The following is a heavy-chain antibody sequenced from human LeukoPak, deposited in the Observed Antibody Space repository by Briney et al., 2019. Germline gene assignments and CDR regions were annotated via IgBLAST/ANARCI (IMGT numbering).Heavy chain of an antibody. CDR2: ISNTGGST. J-gene: IGHJ4*02. Sequence: GGSLRLSCAASGFSFNTYAMSWVRQAPGKGLEWVSAISNTGGSTYYADSVKGRFTISRDKSKNTLYLQMNSLRAEDTAVYYCAKDYSSGYYYLDYWGQGTLVTVSS. D-gene: IGHD3-22*01. CDR3: AKDYSSGYYYLDY. CDR1: GFSFNTYA. V-gene: IGHV3-23*01.